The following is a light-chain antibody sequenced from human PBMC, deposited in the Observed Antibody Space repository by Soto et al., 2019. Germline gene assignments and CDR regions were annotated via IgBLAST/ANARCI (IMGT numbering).Light chain of an antibody. CDR1: QSVSSGY. CDR2: GAS. CDR3: QHYGNSPT. Sequence: EFVLTQSRGTLSLSPGDRVILXWRSSQSVSSGYLAWYQQKPGQAPRLLIYGASRRATGIPDRFSGSGSGTDFTLSISRLEPEDFAVYWCQHYGNSPTFGQGTKVDIK. V-gene: IGKV3-20*01. J-gene: IGKJ1*01.